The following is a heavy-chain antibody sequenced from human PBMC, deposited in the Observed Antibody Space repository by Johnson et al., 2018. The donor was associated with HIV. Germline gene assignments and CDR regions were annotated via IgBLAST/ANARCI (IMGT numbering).Heavy chain of an antibody. CDR1: AFSFSNSP. CDR2: ISYDGSNK. CDR3: TTDPYGGRRDAFEI. V-gene: IGHV3-30*04. Sequence: QVQLVESGGGVVQPGRSLRLSCSASAFSFSNSPMHWVRQAPGKGLEWVAVISYDGSNKYYTDSVKGRFTISRDNSKNTLYLQMNSLNTDDTAVYYSTTDPYGGRRDAFEIWGQGTMVTVSS. J-gene: IGHJ3*02. D-gene: IGHD1-26*01.